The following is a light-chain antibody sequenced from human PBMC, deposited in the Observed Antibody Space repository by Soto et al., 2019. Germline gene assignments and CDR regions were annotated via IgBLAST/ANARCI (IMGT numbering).Light chain of an antibody. CDR1: SSDVGGYNY. CDR3: CSYAGSYPYV. V-gene: IGLV2-11*01. CDR2: DVS. Sequence: QSDLTQPRSVSGSPGQSVTISCTGTSSDVGGYNYVSWYQQHPGKAPKLMIYDVSKRPSGVPDRFSGSKSGNTASLTISGLQAEDEADYYCCSYAGSYPYVFGTGTKVTVL. J-gene: IGLJ1*01.